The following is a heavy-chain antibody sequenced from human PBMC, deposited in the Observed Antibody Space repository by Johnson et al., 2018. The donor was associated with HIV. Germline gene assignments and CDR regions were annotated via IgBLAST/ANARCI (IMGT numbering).Heavy chain of an antibody. CDR2: IYSGGST. Sequence: APGKGLEWVSVIYSGGSTYYADSVKGRFTISRDNSKNTLYLQMNSLRGEDTAVYYCARDRPASSGYLGWIWGQGTMVTVSS. V-gene: IGHV3-66*01. D-gene: IGHD3-22*01. J-gene: IGHJ3*02. CDR3: ARDRPASSGYLGWI.